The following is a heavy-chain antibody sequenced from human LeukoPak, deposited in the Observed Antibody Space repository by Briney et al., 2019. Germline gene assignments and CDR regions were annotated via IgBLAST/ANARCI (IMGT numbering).Heavy chain of an antibody. D-gene: IGHD3-10*01. CDR2: ITSSSSYI. CDR3: AKDGAWFGELFPVNYYYYMDV. J-gene: IGHJ6*03. CDR1: GFTFSSYS. V-gene: IGHV3-21*01. Sequence: PGGSLRLSCAASGFTFSSYSMNWVRQAPGKGLEWVSSITSSSSYIYYADSVKGRFTISRDNSKNTLYLQMNSLRAEDTAVYYCAKDGAWFGELFPVNYYYYMDVWGKGTTVTISS.